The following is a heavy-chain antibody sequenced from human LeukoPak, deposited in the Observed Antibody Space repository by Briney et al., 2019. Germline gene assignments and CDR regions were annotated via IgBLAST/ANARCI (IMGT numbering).Heavy chain of an antibody. CDR1: GFTFSSYW. V-gene: IGHV3-7*01. D-gene: IGHD6-19*01. CDR2: IKEDGSIQ. Sequence: PGGSLRLSCVASGFTFSSYWMTWVRQAPGKGLEWLANIKEDGSIQYYLDSVRGRFTISRDNAKTSVYLQLNSLRADETAVYYCARDVWTGVAVSDYWGQGTLVTVSS. J-gene: IGHJ4*02. CDR3: ARDVWTGVAVSDY.